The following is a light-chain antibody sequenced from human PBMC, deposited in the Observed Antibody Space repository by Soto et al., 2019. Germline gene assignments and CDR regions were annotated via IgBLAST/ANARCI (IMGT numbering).Light chain of an antibody. CDR2: KTN. J-gene: IGLJ3*02. CDR3: AAWDDSLNVVM. CDR1: SSHIGSYY. V-gene: IGLV1-47*01. Sequence: QSVLTQPPSASGTPGQSVTIPCSGSSSHIGSYYVYWYQQFPGTAPKLLIYKTNQRXXXXPXRFSGPESDTSASLAISGLXXXXXAXXYCAAWDDSLNVVMFGGGTKLTVL.